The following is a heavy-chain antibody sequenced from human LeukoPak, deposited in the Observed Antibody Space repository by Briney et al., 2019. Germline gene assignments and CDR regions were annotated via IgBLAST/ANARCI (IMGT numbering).Heavy chain of an antibody. CDR2: ISYDGSNK. V-gene: IGHV3-30-3*01. D-gene: IGHD6-13*01. Sequence: GGSLRLSCAASGFTFSSYAMHWVRQAPGKGLEWVAVISYDGSNKYYADSVKGRFTISRDNSKNTLYLQMNSLRAEDTAVYYCARDRIAAAGAFDYGGQGTLVTVSS. CDR3: ARDRIAAAGAFDY. CDR1: GFTFSSYA. J-gene: IGHJ4*02.